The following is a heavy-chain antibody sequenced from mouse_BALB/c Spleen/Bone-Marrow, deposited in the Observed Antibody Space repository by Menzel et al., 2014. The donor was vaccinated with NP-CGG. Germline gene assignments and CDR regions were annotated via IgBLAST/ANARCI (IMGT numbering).Heavy chain of an antibody. Sequence: AQLQQPGPELVKPGASMKISCKASGYSLTDYTMNWVKQSHGKNLEWIGLFNPYNDVSTYNQKFKGKATLTVDKSSSTAYMELLSLTSEDSAVYYCARGGTAWFSYWSQGTLITASA. CDR2: FNPYNDVS. D-gene: IGHD4-1*01. CDR3: ARGGTAWFSY. CDR1: GYSLTDYT. V-gene: IGHV1-18*01. J-gene: IGHJ3*01.